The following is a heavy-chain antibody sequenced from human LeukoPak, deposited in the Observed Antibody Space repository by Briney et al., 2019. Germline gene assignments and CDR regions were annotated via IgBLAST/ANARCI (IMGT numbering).Heavy chain of an antibody. V-gene: IGHV3-33*01. CDR2: IWSDGSNK. CDR3: ARRSAVAGKGIDY. J-gene: IGHJ4*02. CDR1: GLTFSSYD. Sequence: GRSLRLSCAASGLTFSSYDMHWVRQAPGKGLEWVAVIWSDGSNKYYADSVKGRFTISRDNSKNTLYLQMNSLRAEDTAVYYCARRSAVAGKGIDYWGQGTLVTVSS. D-gene: IGHD6-19*01.